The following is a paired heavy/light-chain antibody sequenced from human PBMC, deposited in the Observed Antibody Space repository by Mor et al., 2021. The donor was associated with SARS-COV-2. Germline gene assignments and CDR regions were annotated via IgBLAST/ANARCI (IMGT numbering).Light chain of an antibody. V-gene: IGKV1-5*03. CDR1: QSISSW. CDR3: QQYDTYWT. Sequence: DIQMTQSPSTLSASVGDRVTITCRASQSISSWLAWYQQKPGKAPKLLIYKASNLESGVPSRFSGSGSGTEFTLTISSLQPDDFATYYCQQYDTYWTFGQGTKVEIK. CDR2: KAS. J-gene: IGKJ1*01.
Heavy chain of an antibody. Sequence: EVQLLESGGGLVQPGGSLRLSCAASGFTFNSYAMNWVRQAPGKGLEWVSSINMGGGTTKYADSVRGRFTISRDNSKNTVYLQMNSLRADDTAIYYCAEARETVILVVPFGNWGQGTLVTVSS. CDR1: GFTFNSYA. J-gene: IGHJ4*02. CDR3: AEARETVILVVPFGN. CDR2: INMGGGTT. D-gene: IGHD3-22*01. V-gene: IGHV3-23*01.